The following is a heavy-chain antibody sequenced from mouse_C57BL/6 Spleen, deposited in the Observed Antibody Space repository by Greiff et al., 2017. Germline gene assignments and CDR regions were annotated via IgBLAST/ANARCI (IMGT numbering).Heavy chain of an antibody. Sequence: DVKLQASGPGLAKPSQTLSLTCSVTGYSITSDYWNWIRKFPGNKLEYMGYISYSGSTYYNPSLKSRISITRDTSKNQYYLQLNSVTTEDTATYYCARERDDYDGLNGFDYWGQGTTLTVSS. D-gene: IGHD2-4*01. CDR3: ARERDDYDGLNGFDY. V-gene: IGHV3-8*01. CDR1: GYSITSDY. J-gene: IGHJ2*01. CDR2: ISYSGST.